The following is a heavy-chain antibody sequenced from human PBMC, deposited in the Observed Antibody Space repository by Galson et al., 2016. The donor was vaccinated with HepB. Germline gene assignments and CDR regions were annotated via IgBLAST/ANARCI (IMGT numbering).Heavy chain of an antibody. CDR2: IIPVSATI. J-gene: IGHJ4*02. Sequence: SVKVSCKASGGTFDTYALNWVRQAPGQGLEWLGNIIPVSATISYAQKFQGRVTITTDKSTSTAYLDLSSLRSEDTAVYYCAYDRFGSGSYFECWSQGSLVTVSS. CDR1: GGTFDTYA. V-gene: IGHV1-69*05. D-gene: IGHD3-10*01. CDR3: AYDRFGSGSYFEC.